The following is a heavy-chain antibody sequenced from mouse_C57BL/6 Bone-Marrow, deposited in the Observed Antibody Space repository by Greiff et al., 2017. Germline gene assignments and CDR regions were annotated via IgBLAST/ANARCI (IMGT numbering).Heavy chain of an antibody. CDR3: AIIYYGNYAAWFAY. CDR1: GYTFTSYW. CDR2: IDPSDSYT. V-gene: IGHV1-69*01. Sequence: VQLQQPGAELVMPGASVKLSCKASGYTFTSYWMHWVKQRPGQGLEWIGEIDPSDSYTNYNQKFKGKSTLTVDKSSSTAYMQLSNLTSEDSAVYDFAIIYYGNYAAWFAYWGQGTLVTVSA. D-gene: IGHD2-1*01. J-gene: IGHJ3*01.